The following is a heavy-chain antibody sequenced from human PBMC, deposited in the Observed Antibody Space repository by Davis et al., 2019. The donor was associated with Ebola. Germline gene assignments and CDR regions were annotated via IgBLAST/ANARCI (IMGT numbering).Heavy chain of an antibody. CDR2: IYYSGST. CDR1: DGSISTYY. J-gene: IGHJ6*02. D-gene: IGHD4-17*01. Sequence: SETLSLTCTVSDGSISTYYWSWIRQPPGKGLEWIGYIYYSGSTTYNPSLKSRVTMSVDTSKNQFSLKLSSVTAADTAVYYCARDRYSTVTTFYGLDVWGQGTTVTVSS. CDR3: ARDRYSTVTTFYGLDV. V-gene: IGHV4-59*01.